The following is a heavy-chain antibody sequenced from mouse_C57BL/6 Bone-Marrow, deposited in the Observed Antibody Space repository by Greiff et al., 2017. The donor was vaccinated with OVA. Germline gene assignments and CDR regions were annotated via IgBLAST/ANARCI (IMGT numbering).Heavy chain of an antibody. CDR2: IDPENGDT. D-gene: IGHD1-1*01. CDR3: TRGYGSSWYFDV. Sequence: VQLKESGAELVRPGASVKLSCTASGFNIKDDYMHWVKQRPEQGLEWIGWIDPENGDTEYASKFQGKATITADTSSNTAYLQLSSLTSEDTAVDYCTRGYGSSWYFDVWGTGTTVTVSS. CDR1: GFNIKDDY. V-gene: IGHV14-4*01. J-gene: IGHJ1*03.